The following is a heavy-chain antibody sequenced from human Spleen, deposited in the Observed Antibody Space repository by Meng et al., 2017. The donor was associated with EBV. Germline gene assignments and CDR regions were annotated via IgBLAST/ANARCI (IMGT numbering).Heavy chain of an antibody. V-gene: IGHV4-39*01. CDR2: VHYTGST. J-gene: IGHJ5*02. CDR1: XDSISSFYY. CDR3: ARPFPSWQSPRLDPFGA. Sequence: QLQLRESGPGQVKPSXXXXLPXXVXXDSISSFYYWGWIRQPPGRGLEWIGSVHYTGSTYYSPSLKSRVTVSVDTSKNQFSLRLTSVTAADTAVYYCARPFPSWQSPRLDPFGAWGQGTLVTVSS. D-gene: IGHD1-1*01.